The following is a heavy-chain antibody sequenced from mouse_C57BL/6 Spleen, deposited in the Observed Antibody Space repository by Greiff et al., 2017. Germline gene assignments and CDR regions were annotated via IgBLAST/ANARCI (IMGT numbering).Heavy chain of an antibody. V-gene: IGHV5-17*01. CDR3: AREGRPYYFDD. Sequence: EVKLVESGGGLVKPGGSLKLSCAASGFTFSDYGMHWVRQAPEKGLEWVAYISSGSSTIYYADTVKGRFTISRDNAKNTLFLQMTSLRSEDTAMYYCAREGRPYYFDDWGQGTTLTVSS. J-gene: IGHJ2*01. CDR1: GFTFSDYG. D-gene: IGHD1-2*01. CDR2: ISSGSSTI.